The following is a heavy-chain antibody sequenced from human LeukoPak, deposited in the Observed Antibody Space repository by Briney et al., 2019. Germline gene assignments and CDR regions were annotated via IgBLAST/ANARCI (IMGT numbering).Heavy chain of an antibody. Sequence: PSETLSLTCAVYGGSFSGYYWSWIPQPPGKGLEWIGEINNRGSTTSTTPLTSRVTTSVDTSKKNFSLKLSSVSPPHTALYSCAGGWRFDPWGEGALVTVSS. J-gene: IGHJ5*02. CDR1: GGSFSGYY. V-gene: IGHV4-34*01. CDR3: AGGWRFDP. CDR2: INNRGST.